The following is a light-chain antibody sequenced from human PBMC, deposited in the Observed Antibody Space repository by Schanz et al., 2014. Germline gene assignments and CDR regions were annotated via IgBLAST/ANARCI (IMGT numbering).Light chain of an antibody. J-gene: IGLJ3*02. Sequence: QSVLTQPPSASGTPGQRVTISCSGSNSNVGSNTVNWYQQFPGTAPKLLIYSDDQRPSGVPDRFSGSKSGTSASLAITGLQAEDEADYYCSSHTGGRTLGVFGGGTKLTVL. V-gene: IGLV1-44*01. CDR1: NSNVGSNT. CDR2: SDD. CDR3: SSHTGGRTLGV.